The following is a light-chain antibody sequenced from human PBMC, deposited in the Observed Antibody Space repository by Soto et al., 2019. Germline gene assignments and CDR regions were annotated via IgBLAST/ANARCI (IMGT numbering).Light chain of an antibody. Sequence: DIQMTQSPSTLSASVEDRVTITCRASQSISSWLAWYQQKPGKAPKLPIHKASSLESGVPSRFGGGGSGTEFTLTISSLQPDDFATYYCQQYNSYWIFGQGTKV. V-gene: IGKV1-5*03. CDR2: KAS. J-gene: IGKJ1*01. CDR3: QQYNSYWI. CDR1: QSISSW.